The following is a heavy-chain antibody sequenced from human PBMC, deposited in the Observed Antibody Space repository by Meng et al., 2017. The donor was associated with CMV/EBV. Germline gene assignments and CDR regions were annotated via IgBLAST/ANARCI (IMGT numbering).Heavy chain of an antibody. V-gene: IGHV1-69*12. D-gene: IGHD5-24*01. J-gene: IGHJ4*02. CDR3: ARMPRDGYNYIDY. CDR1: GGTFSSYA. CDR2: IIPIFGTA. Sequence: HVQLVRYGAEVKQPGSSVKVACKASGGTFSSYAISWVRQAPGQGLEWMGGIIPIFGTANYAQKFQGRVTITADESTSTAYMELSSLRSEDTAVYYCARMPRDGYNYIDYWGQGTLVTVSS.